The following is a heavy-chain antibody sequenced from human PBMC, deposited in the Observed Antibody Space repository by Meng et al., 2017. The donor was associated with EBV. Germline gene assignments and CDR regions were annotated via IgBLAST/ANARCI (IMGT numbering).Heavy chain of an antibody. J-gene: IGHJ4*02. CDR1: RGPFRSSA. CDR2: FLPRLGAP. V-gene: IGHV1-69*01. Sequence: QGQLVRFAAEVKKPGSADKVSCNTSRGPFRSSAISWVRQAPGQGLEWLGGFLPRLGAPNYAQKFHGRVKITADESTSTHYMDLSSLRSEDTAIYYCASESGRGYTPDYWGQGTLVTVSS. CDR3: ASESGRGYTPDY. D-gene: IGHD3-10*01.